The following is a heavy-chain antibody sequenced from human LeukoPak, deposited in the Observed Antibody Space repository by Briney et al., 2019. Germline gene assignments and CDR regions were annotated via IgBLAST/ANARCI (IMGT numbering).Heavy chain of an antibody. V-gene: IGHV3-23*01. Sequence: GGSLRLSCAASGFTFSSYAMSWVRQAPGKGLEWVSAISGSGGSTYYADSVKGRFTISRDNAKNLLYLQMNSLRAEDTAVYYCAREKLDTRGYVDYWGQGTLVTVSS. CDR2: ISGSGGST. D-gene: IGHD3-22*01. CDR3: AREKLDTRGYVDY. CDR1: GFTFSSYA. J-gene: IGHJ4*02.